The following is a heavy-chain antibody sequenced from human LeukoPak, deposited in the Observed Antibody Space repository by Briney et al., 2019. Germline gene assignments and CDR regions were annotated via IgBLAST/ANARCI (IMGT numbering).Heavy chain of an antibody. CDR3: ARGGFDHAFDV. V-gene: IGHV3-74*01. Sequence: PRGALILSCSASGFTFIPDRIHWGPQVPGRGVVWVARIDKDGISTIYADSVKGRLTISRDNAQNTLFLQMDSLRPEDTAVYYCARGGFDHAFDVWGQGTMVTVSS. J-gene: IGHJ3*01. D-gene: IGHD3-9*01. CDR2: IDKDGIST. CDR1: GFTFIPDR.